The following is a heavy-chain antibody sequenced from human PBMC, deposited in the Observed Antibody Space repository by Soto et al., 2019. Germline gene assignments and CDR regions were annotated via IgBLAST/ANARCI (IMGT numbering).Heavy chain of an antibody. J-gene: IGHJ2*01. D-gene: IGHD3-9*01. V-gene: IGHV3-13*01. Sequence: GGSLRLSCAASGFTFSSNDFHWVRQATGKGLEWVSAIGRGGDTYYPGSVKGRFTISRENAENSLYLQMNSLRAEDTAVYYCARESHDTLTRGWSFDLWGRGTLVTVSS. CDR1: GFTFSSND. CDR2: IGRGGDT. CDR3: ARESHDTLTRGWSFDL.